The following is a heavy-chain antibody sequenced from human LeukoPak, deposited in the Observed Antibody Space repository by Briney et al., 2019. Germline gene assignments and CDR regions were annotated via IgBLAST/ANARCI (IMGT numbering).Heavy chain of an antibody. D-gene: IGHD5-12*01. CDR3: ARSGRGTYYYFDL. V-gene: IGHV1-18*01. J-gene: IGHJ4*02. CDR2: ISGYNGNT. Sequence: ASVKVSCKASRYSFTRYGISWVRQAPGQGLEWMGWISGYNGNTNYAQTFMGRVSMTADTSTSTAYMELSSLTSDDTAVYYCARSGRGTYYYFDLWGLGTLVTVSS. CDR1: RYSFTRYG.